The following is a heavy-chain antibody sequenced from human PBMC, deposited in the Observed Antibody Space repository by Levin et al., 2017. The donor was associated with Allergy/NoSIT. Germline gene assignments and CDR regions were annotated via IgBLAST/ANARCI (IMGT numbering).Heavy chain of an antibody. J-gene: IGHJ4*02. CDR3: ARETLPYYSNWHFDD. Sequence: GGSLRLSCEASGFTFRDYSMSWVRQAPGKGLEWVSSISTSGSYIYYADSVKGRFTISRDNAKTSLYLQMHSLRAEATAVYYCARETLPYYSNWHFDDWGQGTLVTVSS. V-gene: IGHV3-21*01. CDR1: GFTFRDYS. CDR2: ISTSGSYI. D-gene: IGHD3-10*01.